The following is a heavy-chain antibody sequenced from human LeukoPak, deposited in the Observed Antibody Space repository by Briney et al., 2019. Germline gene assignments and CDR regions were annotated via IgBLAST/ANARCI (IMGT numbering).Heavy chain of an antibody. Sequence: GGSLRLSCAASGFTFSSYEMNWVRQAPGKGLEWVSYISSSGSTIYYADSVKGRFTISRDNAKNSLYLQMNSLRAEDTAVYYCARIMTTEHHAFDIWGQGTMVTVSS. D-gene: IGHD3-16*01. J-gene: IGHJ3*02. V-gene: IGHV3-48*03. CDR1: GFTFSSYE. CDR2: ISSSGSTI. CDR3: ARIMTTEHHAFDI.